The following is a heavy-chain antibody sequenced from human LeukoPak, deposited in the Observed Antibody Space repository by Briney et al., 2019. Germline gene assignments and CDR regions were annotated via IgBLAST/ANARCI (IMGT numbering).Heavy chain of an antibody. D-gene: IGHD2-8*01. J-gene: IGHJ4*02. CDR1: GFTFSSYA. Sequence: TGGSLRLSCAASGFTFSSYAMSWVRQAPGKGLEWVSAISGSGGSTYYADSVKGRFTISRDNSKNTLYLQMNSLRAEDTAVYYRAKDHGYYPPPPVDYWGQGTLVTVSS. CDR3: AKDHGYYPPPPVDY. V-gene: IGHV3-23*01. CDR2: ISGSGGST.